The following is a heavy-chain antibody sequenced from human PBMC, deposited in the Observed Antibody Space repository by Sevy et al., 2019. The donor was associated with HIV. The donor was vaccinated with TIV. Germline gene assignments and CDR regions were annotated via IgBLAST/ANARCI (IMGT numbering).Heavy chain of an antibody. CDR3: ARGQWEHPF. CDR1: GGSFSGYY. D-gene: IGHD1-26*01. V-gene: IGHV4-34*01. CDR2: IMPGGIT. Sequence: SETLSLTCAVYGGSFSGYYWTWIRQPPGKGLEWIGEIMPGGITNYNPSIKSRVTISIDTSKNQFSLKVKSVTAADTAIYYFARGQWEHPFWGQGTQVTVSS. J-gene: IGHJ4*02.